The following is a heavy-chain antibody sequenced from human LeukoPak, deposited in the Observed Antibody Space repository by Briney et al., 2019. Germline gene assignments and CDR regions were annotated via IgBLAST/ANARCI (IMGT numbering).Heavy chain of an antibody. Sequence: GGSLRLSCAASGFTFSSYAMSWVRQAPGKGLEWVSAISGSGRSTYYADSVKGRFTISRDNSKNTLYLQMNSLRAGDTAVYYCAKHYYDSRSVVHWGQGTLVTVSS. V-gene: IGHV3-23*01. D-gene: IGHD3-22*01. CDR3: AKHYYDSRSVVH. J-gene: IGHJ4*02. CDR1: GFTFSSYA. CDR2: ISGSGRST.